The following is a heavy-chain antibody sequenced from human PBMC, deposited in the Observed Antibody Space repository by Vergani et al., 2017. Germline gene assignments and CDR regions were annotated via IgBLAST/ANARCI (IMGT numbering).Heavy chain of an antibody. Sequence: QVQLVQSGAEVKKPGSSVKVSCKASGGTFSSYTISWVRQAPGQGLEWMGRIIPILGIANYAQKFQGRVTITADKSTSTAYMELSSLRSEDTAVYYCARDWGPWDIVVVGNYWGQGTLVTVSS. CDR1: GGTFSSYT. CDR2: IIPILGIA. D-gene: IGHD2-2*01. J-gene: IGHJ4*02. V-gene: IGHV1-69*08. CDR3: ARDWGPWDIVVVGNY.